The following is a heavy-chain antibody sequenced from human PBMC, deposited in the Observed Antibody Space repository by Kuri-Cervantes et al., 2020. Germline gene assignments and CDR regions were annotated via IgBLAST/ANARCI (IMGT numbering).Heavy chain of an antibody. CDR2: IYSGGST. J-gene: IGHJ6*02. CDR1: GFTVSSNY. V-gene: IGHV3-66*01. D-gene: IGHD2-2*02. CDR3: ARDMSGIVVVPAAIMGYYYYGMDV. Sequence: GESLKISCAASGFTVSSNYMSWVRQAPGKGLEWVSVIYSGGSTYYADSVKGRFTISRDNSKNTLYLQMNSLRAEDTAVYYCARDMSGIVVVPAAIMGYYYYGMDVWGQGTTVTVSS.